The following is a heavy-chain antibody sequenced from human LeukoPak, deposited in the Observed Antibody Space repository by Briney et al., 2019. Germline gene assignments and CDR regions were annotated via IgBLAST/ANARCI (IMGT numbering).Heavy chain of an antibody. CDR3: ARGLSLTTVTRGYFDY. D-gene: IGHD4-17*01. J-gene: IGHJ4*02. CDR2: ISAYNGNT. V-gene: IGHV1-18*01. Sequence: EASVKVSCKASGYTFTNYGISWVRQAPGQGLEWMGWISAYNGNTDYAQKLQGRVTMTKDTSTTTAYMELKSLRSDDTAVYYCARGLSLTTVTRGYFDYWGQGTLVTVSS. CDR1: GYTFTNYG.